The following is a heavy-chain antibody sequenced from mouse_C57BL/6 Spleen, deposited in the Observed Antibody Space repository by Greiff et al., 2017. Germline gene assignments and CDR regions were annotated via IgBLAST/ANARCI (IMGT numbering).Heavy chain of an antibody. CDR2: IDPETGGT. CDR1: GYTFTDYE. D-gene: IGHD2-3*01. J-gene: IGHJ4*01. CDR3: TRRDGFHYYAMDY. V-gene: IGHV1-15*01. Sequence: QVHVKQSGAELVRPGASVTLSCKASGYTFTDYEMHWVKQTPVHGLEWIGAIDPETGGTAYNQKFKGKAILTADNSSSTAYMELSSLTSEDSAVYYCTRRDGFHYYAMDYWGQGTSVTVSS.